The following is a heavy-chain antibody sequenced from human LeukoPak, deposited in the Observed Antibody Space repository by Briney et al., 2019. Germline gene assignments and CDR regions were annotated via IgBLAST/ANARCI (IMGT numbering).Heavy chain of an antibody. Sequence: PGGSLRLSCAASGFTFSSYSMNWVRQAPGKGLEWVSSISSSSSYIYYADSVKGRFTISRDNAKNSLYLQMNSLRAEDTAVYYWAGGASNYDGYGLDYWGQGTLVTVSS. D-gene: IGHD4-11*01. V-gene: IGHV3-21*01. CDR2: ISSSSSYI. CDR1: GFTFSSYS. CDR3: AGGASNYDGYGLDY. J-gene: IGHJ4*02.